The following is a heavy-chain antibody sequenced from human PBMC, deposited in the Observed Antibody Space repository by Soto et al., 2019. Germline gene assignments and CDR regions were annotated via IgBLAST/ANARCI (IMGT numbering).Heavy chain of an antibody. CDR3: AGGSGRESDF. D-gene: IGHD3-3*01. CDR1: GFMFRNYY. CDR2: IEKDGSEE. J-gene: IGHJ4*02. Sequence: EVQLVESGGGLVQPGGSLRLSCAASGFMFRNYYRNWVRQAPGKGREWVANIEKDGSEENYVDSVKGRFTISRDNAKNSLYLQMNSLRAEDTAVYYCAGGSGRESDFWGQGTHVTVSS. V-gene: IGHV3-7*05.